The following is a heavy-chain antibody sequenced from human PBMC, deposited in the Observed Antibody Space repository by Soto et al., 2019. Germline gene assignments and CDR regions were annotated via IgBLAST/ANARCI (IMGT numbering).Heavy chain of an antibody. J-gene: IGHJ4*02. Sequence: GGSLRLSCVASGFTFNNAWMSWVRQAPGRGLEWVGRSRDKAQGYSTAYAASVKGRFTTSRDESKKSVYLQMNSLKTEDTAVYYCVRATYFSDSSGYTRCFDSWGQGTLVTVSS. D-gene: IGHD3-22*01. CDR2: SRDKAQGYST. V-gene: IGHV3-72*01. CDR1: GFTFNNAW. CDR3: VRATYFSDSSGYTRCFDS.